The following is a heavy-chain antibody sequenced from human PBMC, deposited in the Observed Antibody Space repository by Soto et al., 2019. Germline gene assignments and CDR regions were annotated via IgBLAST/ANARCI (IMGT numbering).Heavy chain of an antibody. CDR2: ISGSGGST. J-gene: IGHJ4*02. V-gene: IGHV3-23*01. Sequence: HPGGSLRLSCAAAGFTFSDYYMSWVRQAPGKGLEWVSAISGSGGSTYYADSVKGRFTISRDNSKNTLYLQMDSLRAEDTAVYYCAKDRVPYFGVVIRRHRGQGTLVTVSS. CDR1: GFTFSDYY. CDR3: AKDRVPYFGVVIRRH. D-gene: IGHD3-3*01.